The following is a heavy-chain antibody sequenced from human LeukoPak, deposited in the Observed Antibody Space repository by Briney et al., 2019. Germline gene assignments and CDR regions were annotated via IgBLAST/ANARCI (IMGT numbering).Heavy chain of an antibody. J-gene: IGHJ4*02. CDR1: GFTFSSYS. D-gene: IGHD3-10*01. CDR2: ISSSSSYI. CDR3: ARDPNMARGPDSDY. Sequence: GGSLRLSCAASGFTFSSYSMNWVRQAPGKGLEWVSSISSSSSYIYYADSVKGRFTISRDNAKNSLYLQMNSLRAEDTAVYYCARDPNMARGPDSDYWGQGTLVTVSS. V-gene: IGHV3-21*01.